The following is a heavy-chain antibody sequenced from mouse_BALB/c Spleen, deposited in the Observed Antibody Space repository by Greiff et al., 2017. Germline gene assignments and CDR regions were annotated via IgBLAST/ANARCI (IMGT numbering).Heavy chain of an antibody. CDR3: ARTTTVVAYYFDY. V-gene: IGHV5-9-4*01. CDR2: ISSGGSYT. J-gene: IGHJ2*01. Sequence: EVQRVESGGGLVKPGGSLKLSCAASGFTFSSYAMSWVRQSPEKRLEWVAEISSGGSYTYYPDTVTGRFTIFRDNAKNTLYLEMSSLRSEDTAMYYCARTTTVVAYYFDYWGQGTTLTVSS. CDR1: GFTFSSYA. D-gene: IGHD1-1*01.